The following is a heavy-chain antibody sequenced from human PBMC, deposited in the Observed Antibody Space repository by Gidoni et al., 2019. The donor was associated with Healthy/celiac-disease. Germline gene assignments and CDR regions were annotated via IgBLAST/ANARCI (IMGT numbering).Heavy chain of an antibody. J-gene: IGHJ4*02. D-gene: IGHD6-13*01. V-gene: IGHV3-20*04. CDR2: INWNGGST. CDR1: GFIFDDSG. Sequence: EVQLVESGGGVVRPGRSLRRSCAASGFIFDDSGMSWVGQAPGKGLEWVSGINWNGGSTGYADSVKGRFTISRDNAKNSLYLQMNSLRAEDTALYYCARFPYSSSWYGYYFDYWGQGTLVTVSS. CDR3: ARFPYSSSWYGYYFDY.